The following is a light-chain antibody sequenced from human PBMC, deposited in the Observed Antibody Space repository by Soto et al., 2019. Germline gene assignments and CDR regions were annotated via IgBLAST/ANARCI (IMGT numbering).Light chain of an antibody. V-gene: IGKV1-39*01. CDR1: QSISSY. CDR3: QQSYSGVT. J-gene: IGKJ4*01. Sequence: DSQMTQSPPSLSASVGDRVTITCRASQSISSYLNWYQQKPGKAPKLLIYAASSLQSGVPSRFSGSGAGTHFTLTIATLQPEDFATYYCQQSYSGVTFGGGTKVEIK. CDR2: AAS.